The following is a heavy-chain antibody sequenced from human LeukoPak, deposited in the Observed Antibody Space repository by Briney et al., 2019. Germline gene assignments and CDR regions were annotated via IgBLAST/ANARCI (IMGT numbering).Heavy chain of an antibody. CDR2: INANSGNT. Sequence: ASVKVSCKASGYTFTSYYLHWVRQAPGQGLEWMGWINANSGNTNYAQQFQGRLTMTRDRSISTVYMELSRLRTDDTAVYYCARDFSWGVDSWGQGTPVTVSS. CDR3: ARDFSWGVDS. CDR1: GYTFTSYY. J-gene: IGHJ4*02. V-gene: IGHV1-2*02. D-gene: IGHD3-10*01.